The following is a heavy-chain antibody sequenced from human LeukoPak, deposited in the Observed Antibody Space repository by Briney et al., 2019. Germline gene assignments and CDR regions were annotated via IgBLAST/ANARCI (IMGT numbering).Heavy chain of an antibody. CDR2: IYYSGST. D-gene: IGHD6-13*01. Sequence: PSETLSLTCTVSGGSISSYYWSWIRQPPGKGLEWIGYIYYSGSTNYNPSLKSRVTISVDTSKNQFSLKLSSVTAADTAVYYCASSRSSSWPPHFDYWGQGTLVTVSS. J-gene: IGHJ4*02. CDR1: GGSISSYY. V-gene: IGHV4-59*08. CDR3: ASSRSSSWPPHFDY.